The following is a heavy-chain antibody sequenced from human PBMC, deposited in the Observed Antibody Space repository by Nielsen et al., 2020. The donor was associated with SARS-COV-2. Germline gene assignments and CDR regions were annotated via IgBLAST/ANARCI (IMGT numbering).Heavy chain of an antibody. CDR3: ARDSDGSGSYFLLGYGMDV. V-gene: IGHV1-18*01. CDR2: ISAYNGNT. J-gene: IGHJ6*02. CDR1: GYTFTSYG. Sequence: ASVKVSCKASGYTFTSYGISWVRQAPGQGLEWMGWISAYNGNTNYAQKPQGRVTMTTDTSTSTAYMELRSLRSDDTAVYYCARDSDGSGSYFLLGYGMDVWGQGTTVTVSS. D-gene: IGHD3-10*01.